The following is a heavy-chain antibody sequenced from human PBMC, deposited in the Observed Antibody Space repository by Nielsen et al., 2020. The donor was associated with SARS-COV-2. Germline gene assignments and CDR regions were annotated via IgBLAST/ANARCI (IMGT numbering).Heavy chain of an antibody. CDR3: AREGGGYSGYDSERYFDY. V-gene: IGHV6-1*01. CDR2: TYYRSKWYN. J-gene: IGHJ4*02. D-gene: IGHD5-12*01. Sequence: LRLSCAISGDSVSSNSAAWNWIRQSPSRGLEWLGRTYYRSKWYNDYAVSVKSRITINPDTSKNQLSLQLNSVTPEDTAVYYCAREGGGYSGYDSERYFDYWGQGTLVTVSS. CDR1: GDSVSSNSAA.